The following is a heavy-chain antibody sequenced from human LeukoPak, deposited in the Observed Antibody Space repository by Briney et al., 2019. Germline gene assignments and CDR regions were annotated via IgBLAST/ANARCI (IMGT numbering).Heavy chain of an antibody. Sequence: PRASVKVSCKASGYTLTSYGISWVRQAPGQGLEWMEWISAYNSNTNYAQKLQGRVTMTTDTSTSTAYMELRSLRSDDTAVYYCARAGGEVRNWFDPWGQGTLVTVSS. V-gene: IGHV1-18*01. CDR2: ISAYNSNT. CDR3: ARAGGEVRNWFDP. J-gene: IGHJ5*02. CDR1: GYTLTSYG. D-gene: IGHD4-17*01.